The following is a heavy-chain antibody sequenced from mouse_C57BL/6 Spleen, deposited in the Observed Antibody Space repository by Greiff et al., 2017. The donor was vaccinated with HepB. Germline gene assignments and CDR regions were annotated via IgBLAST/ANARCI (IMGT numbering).Heavy chain of an antibody. CDR2: IYPGDGDT. V-gene: IGHV1-80*01. D-gene: IGHD2-14*01. CDR3: EKEGGTDGDD. J-gene: IGHJ2*01. CDR1: GYAFSSYW. Sequence: VQLQQSGAELVKPGASVKISCKASGYAFSSYWMNGVKQRPGKGLEWIGQIYPGDGDTNYNGKFKGKATLTADKAYSTAYMQNSSLTSEDSAVYYGEKEGGTDGDDWGQGTTLTVSS.